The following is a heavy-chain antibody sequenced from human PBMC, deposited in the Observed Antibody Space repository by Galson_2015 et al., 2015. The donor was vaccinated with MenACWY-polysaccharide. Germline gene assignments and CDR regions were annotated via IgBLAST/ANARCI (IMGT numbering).Heavy chain of an antibody. J-gene: IGHJ5*02. CDR1: GFTFSGYW. D-gene: IGHD3-3*01. V-gene: IGHV3-7*01. CDR2: IKQDGSEK. CDR3: ARGRITIGP. Sequence: SLRLSCAASGFTFSGYWMPWVRQAPGKGLEWVANIKQDGSEKNYVDSVEGRFTISRDNAKNSLYLQMNSLRAEDTAVYYCARGRITIGPWVQGTLVTVSS.